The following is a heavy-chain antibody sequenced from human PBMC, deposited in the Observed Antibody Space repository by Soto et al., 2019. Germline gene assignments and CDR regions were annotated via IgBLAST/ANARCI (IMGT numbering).Heavy chain of an antibody. D-gene: IGHD6-13*01. J-gene: IGHJ5*02. V-gene: IGHV1-18*04. CDR1: GDTFTGYY. CDR3: ATYSSSWYWFDP. Sequence: ASVKLSCKASGDTFTGYYMHWVRQAPGQGLEWMGWISAYNGNTNYAQKLQGRVTMTTDTSTSTAYMELRSLRSDDTAVYYCATYSSSWYWFDPWGQGTLVTVSS. CDR2: ISAYNGNT.